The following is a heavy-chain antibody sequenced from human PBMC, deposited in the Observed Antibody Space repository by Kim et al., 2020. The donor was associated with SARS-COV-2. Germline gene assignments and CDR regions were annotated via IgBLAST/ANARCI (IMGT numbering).Heavy chain of an antibody. D-gene: IGHD3-10*01. CDR2: TRGGGAGT. CDR3: AQCHSGWGNDAFVI. V-gene: IGHV3-23*01. CDR1: GFTFSNYA. J-gene: IGHJ3*02. Sequence: GGSLRLSCAASGFTFSNYAMSWVRQAPGKGLEWVSYTRGGGAGTLHADSVKGRCTISRDNSSNTLSLQFNSLRAEDPAIYYCAQCHSGWGNDAFVIWG.